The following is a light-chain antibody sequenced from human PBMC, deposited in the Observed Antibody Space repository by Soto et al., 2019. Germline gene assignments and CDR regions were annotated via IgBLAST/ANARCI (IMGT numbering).Light chain of an antibody. CDR2: DAS. CDR1: QSVSSY. CDR3: QQRSNWPST. Sequence: EIVLTQSPATLSFSPGERATLSCRASQSVSSYLAWYHQKPGQAPRLLIYDASNRATGIPARFSGSGSGTEFTLTITSLEPEDFAVYYCQQRSNWPSTFGGGTKVEIK. J-gene: IGKJ4*01. V-gene: IGKV3-11*01.